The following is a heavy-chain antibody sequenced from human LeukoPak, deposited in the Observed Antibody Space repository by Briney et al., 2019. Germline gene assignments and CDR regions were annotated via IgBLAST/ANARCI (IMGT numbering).Heavy chain of an antibody. CDR2: IYTSGST. CDR3: AREEVRGVIGGNYMDV. CDR1: GGPISSGNYY. Sequence: SQTLSLTCTVSGGPISSGNYYWSWIRQPAGKGLEWIGRIYTSGSTNYNPSLKSRVTISLDTSKNQLSLKLSSVTAAETAVYFCAREEVRGVIGGNYMDVWGKGTTVTVSS. D-gene: IGHD3-10*01. V-gene: IGHV4-61*02. J-gene: IGHJ6*03.